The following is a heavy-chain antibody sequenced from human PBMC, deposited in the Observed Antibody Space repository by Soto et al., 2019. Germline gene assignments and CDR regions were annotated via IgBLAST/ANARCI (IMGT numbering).Heavy chain of an antibody. D-gene: IGHD3-3*01. CDR1: GASNARHY. CDR3: ARSLYYDFWRGYGNGYSFDY. V-gene: IGHV4-59*11. Sequence: QLQLRESGPGLVKPSETLSLTCPVSGASNARHYWSWIRQPPGKGLEWIGDINNSGTTHYNPSLKSRVTISLDMSKTHFSLRLSSVTAADTAMYYCARSLYYDFWRGYGNGYSFDYWGQGVLVTASS. CDR2: INNSGTT. J-gene: IGHJ4*02.